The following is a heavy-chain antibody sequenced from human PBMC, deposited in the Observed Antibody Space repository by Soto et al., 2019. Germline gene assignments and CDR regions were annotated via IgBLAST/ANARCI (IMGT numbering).Heavy chain of an antibody. D-gene: IGHD3-16*01. J-gene: IGHJ3*02. V-gene: IGHV1-18*04. CDR2: INPYNANT. Sequence: QVQLVQSGAEMKKPGASVKVSCKTSGYTFTNHGINWVRQAPGQGLEWMGWINPYNANTNYAQKLQGRVTMTTDTSTRKAYMDLRSLTSDNSAVYYCARDRVAGIWGDAFDIWGQGTMVTVSS. CDR3: ARDRVAGIWGDAFDI. CDR1: GYTFTNHG.